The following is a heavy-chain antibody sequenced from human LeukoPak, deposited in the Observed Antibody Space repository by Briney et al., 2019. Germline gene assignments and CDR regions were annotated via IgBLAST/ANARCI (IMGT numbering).Heavy chain of an antibody. CDR3: AIRSYYDTRGYYYFDY. Sequence: GESLKISCKGSGYTFSNYWIAWVRQMPGKGLEWMGIIYPADSDSRYSPSFQGQVTISVDRSINTAYLQWSSLKASDTAMYYCAIRSYYDTRGYYYFDYWGQGTLVTVSS. D-gene: IGHD3-22*01. CDR1: GYTFSNYW. J-gene: IGHJ4*02. V-gene: IGHV5-51*01. CDR2: IYPADSDS.